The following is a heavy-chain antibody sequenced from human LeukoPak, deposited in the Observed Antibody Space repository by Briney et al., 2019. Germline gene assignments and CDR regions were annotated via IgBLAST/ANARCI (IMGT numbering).Heavy chain of an antibody. Sequence: GASVKVSCKASGYTFSSYGISWVRQAPGQGLEWMGWITPYNGNTNYAQRLQGRVTMTTDTSTSTAYMELRSLRSDDTAVYYCAREGAAAAIWWFDSWGQGTLVTVSS. V-gene: IGHV1-18*01. J-gene: IGHJ5*01. D-gene: IGHD2-2*01. CDR2: ITPYNGNT. CDR3: AREGAAAAIWWFDS. CDR1: GYTFSSYG.